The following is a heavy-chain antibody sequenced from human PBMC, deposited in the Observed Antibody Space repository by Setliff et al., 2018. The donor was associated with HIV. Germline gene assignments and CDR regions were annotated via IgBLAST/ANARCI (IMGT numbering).Heavy chain of an antibody. CDR1: GVSISSGGYY. V-gene: IGHV4-31*03. J-gene: IGHJ4*02. CDR3: ARLEKLDDISYFDY. CDR2: ISSRGST. Sequence: TLSLTCTVSGVSISSGGYYWNWIRQHPGKGLEWIGYISSRGSTYYNPSLKSRITMSVDTSQNQVSLKLSSVTAADTAVYFCARLEKLDDISYFDYWGQGTLVTVSS. D-gene: IGHD3-3*02.